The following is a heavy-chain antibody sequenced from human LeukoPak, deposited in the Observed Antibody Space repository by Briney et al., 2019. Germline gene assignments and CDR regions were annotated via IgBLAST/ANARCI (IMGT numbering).Heavy chain of an antibody. D-gene: IGHD6-13*01. Sequence: SGTLSLTCAVYGGSFSGYYWSWIRQPPGKGLEWIGQINHSGSTNYNPSLKSRVTISVDTSKNQFSLKLSSVTAADTAVYYCAGERIAAAGRLIYYGMDVWGKGTTVTVSS. CDR1: GGSFSGYY. V-gene: IGHV4-34*01. J-gene: IGHJ6*04. CDR2: INHSGST. CDR3: AGERIAAAGRLIYYGMDV.